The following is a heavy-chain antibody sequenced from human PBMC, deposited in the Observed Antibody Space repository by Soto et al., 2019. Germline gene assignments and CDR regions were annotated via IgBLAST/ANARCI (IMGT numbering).Heavy chain of an antibody. CDR2: IYYSGST. Sequence: SETLSLTCTVSGGSISSGDYYWSWIRQPPGKGLEWIGYIYYSGSTYYNPSLKSRVTISVDTSKNQFSLKLSSVTAADTAVYYCARAPIIAVAGLGYFDYWGQGTLVTVSS. CDR3: ARAPIIAVAGLGYFDY. D-gene: IGHD6-19*01. J-gene: IGHJ4*02. CDR1: GGSISSGDYY. V-gene: IGHV4-30-4*01.